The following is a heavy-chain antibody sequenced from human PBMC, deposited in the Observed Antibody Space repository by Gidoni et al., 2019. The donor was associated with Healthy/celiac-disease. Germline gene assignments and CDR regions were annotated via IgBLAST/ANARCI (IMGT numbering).Heavy chain of an antibody. J-gene: IGHJ4*02. V-gene: IGHV4-30-2*01. Sequence: QLQLQESGSGLVKPSQTLSLTCAVSGGSIRSGGYSWSWIRQPPGKGLEWIGYIYHSGSTYYNPSLKSRVTISVDRSKNQFSLKLSSVTAADTAVYYCARGGDYGSGSHHTFDYWGQGTLVTVSS. CDR2: IYHSGST. CDR3: ARGGDYGSGSHHTFDY. CDR1: GGSIRSGGYS. D-gene: IGHD3-10*01.